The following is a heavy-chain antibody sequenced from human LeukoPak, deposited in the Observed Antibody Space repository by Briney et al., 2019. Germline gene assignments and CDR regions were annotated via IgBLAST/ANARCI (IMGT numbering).Heavy chain of an antibody. CDR3: AKEDGKDYYFDY. CDR1: GFTFDDYA. J-gene: IGHJ4*02. V-gene: IGHV3-9*03. Sequence: GGSLRLSCAASGFTFDDYAMHWVRQAPGKGLEWVSGISWNSGSIGYADSVKGRFTISRDSAKNSLYLQMNSLRAEDMALYYCAKEDGKDYYFDYWGQGTLVTVSS. CDR2: ISWNSGSI.